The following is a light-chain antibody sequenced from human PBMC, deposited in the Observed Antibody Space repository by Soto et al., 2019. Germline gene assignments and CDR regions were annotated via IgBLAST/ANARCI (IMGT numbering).Light chain of an antibody. CDR2: GAS. CDR3: HQFATSRT. J-gene: IGKJ1*01. Sequence: IVSRQSPGTPSLSPGQRATLSCRASRSLSSSFLAWYQQKPGQAPRLLIYGASSRAAGVPDRFSGSWSGTDFTLTISSLEPEDFAVYFCHQFATSRTFGQGTKVDI. V-gene: IGKV3-20*01. CDR1: RSLSSSF.